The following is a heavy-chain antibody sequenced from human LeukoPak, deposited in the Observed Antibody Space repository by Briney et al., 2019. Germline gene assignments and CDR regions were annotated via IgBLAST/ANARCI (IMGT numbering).Heavy chain of an antibody. J-gene: IGHJ1*01. D-gene: IGHD3-22*01. Sequence: PSETLSLTCSVSGDFVSRCDSYWDWIRQPPGKGLEWIGTIYYSGRTYYSPSLKSRVTMSVDPSNNQFSLPLRPVTAADTAVYYCARRRYYDGSGYLEWGQGTLLSVSS. CDR1: GDFVSRCDSY. CDR3: ARRRYYDGSGYLE. CDR2: IYYSGRT. V-gene: IGHV4-39*01.